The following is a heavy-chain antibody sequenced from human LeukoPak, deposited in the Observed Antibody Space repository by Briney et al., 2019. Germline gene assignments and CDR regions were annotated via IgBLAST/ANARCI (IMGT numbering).Heavy chain of an antibody. Sequence: SETLSLTCAVYGGSFSGYYWSWIRQPPGKGLEWLGEINHSGSTNYNPSLKSRVTISVDTSKNQFSLKLSSVTAADTAVYYCARALDYYDSSGGIDYWGQGTLVTVSS. V-gene: IGHV4-34*01. CDR3: ARALDYYDSSGGIDY. J-gene: IGHJ4*02. CDR1: GGSFSGYY. CDR2: INHSGST. D-gene: IGHD3-22*01.